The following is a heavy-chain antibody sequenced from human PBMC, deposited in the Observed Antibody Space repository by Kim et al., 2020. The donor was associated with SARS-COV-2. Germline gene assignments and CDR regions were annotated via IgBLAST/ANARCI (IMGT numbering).Heavy chain of an antibody. V-gene: IGHV6-1*01. CDR2: TYYRSKWYN. D-gene: IGHD1-26*01. Sequence: SQTLSLTCAISGDSVSSNSAAWNWIRQSPSRGLEWLGRTYYRSKWYNDYAVSVKSRITINPDTSKNQFSLQLNSVTPEDTAVYYCARDALVGATFYYYYYGMDVWGQGTTVTVSS. J-gene: IGHJ6*02. CDR3: ARDALVGATFYYYYYGMDV. CDR1: GDSVSSNSAA.